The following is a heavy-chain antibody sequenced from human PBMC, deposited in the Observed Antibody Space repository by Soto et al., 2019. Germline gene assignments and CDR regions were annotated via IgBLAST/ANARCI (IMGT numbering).Heavy chain of an antibody. CDR2: IIPSYDRT. CDR3: ARDPSNDYGGGTFDY. V-gene: IGHV1-69*04. Sequence: GASVKVSCKASGGTFSSYAIHWVRQAPGQGLEWLGKIIPSYDRTNYAQKFQGRVTVTADTYTTTAYMELSSLRSDDTAVYYCARDPSNDYGGGTFDYWGQGTLVTVSS. J-gene: IGHJ4*02. CDR1: GGTFSSYA. D-gene: IGHD4-17*01.